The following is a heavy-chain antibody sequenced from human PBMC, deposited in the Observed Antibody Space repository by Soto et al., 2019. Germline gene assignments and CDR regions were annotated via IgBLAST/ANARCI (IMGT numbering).Heavy chain of an antibody. Sequence: GSLRLSCAAPGFTSSGYGMSWVRQAPGKGLEWVAAISGSGGLYYADSVKGRFTISRDNSKNTLYLQMNSLRAEDTAVYYCAKDRRAMDHWGQGTLVTVSS. CDR1: GFTSSGYG. J-gene: IGHJ4*02. CDR3: AKDRRAMDH. V-gene: IGHV3-23*01. D-gene: IGHD5-18*01. CDR2: ISGSGGL.